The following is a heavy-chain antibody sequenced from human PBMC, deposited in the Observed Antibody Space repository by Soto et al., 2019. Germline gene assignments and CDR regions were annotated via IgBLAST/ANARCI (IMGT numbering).Heavy chain of an antibody. V-gene: IGHV3-23*01. CDR1: GFTFSSYA. CDR2: ISGSGGST. CDR3: AKGGSSSPRIVDY. J-gene: IGHJ4*02. D-gene: IGHD6-13*01. Sequence: LRLSCAASGFTFSSYAMSGVRQAPGKGLEWVSAISGSGGSTYYADSVKGRFTISRDNSKNTLYLQMNSLRAEDTAVYYCAKGGSSSPRIVDYWGQGTLVTVSS.